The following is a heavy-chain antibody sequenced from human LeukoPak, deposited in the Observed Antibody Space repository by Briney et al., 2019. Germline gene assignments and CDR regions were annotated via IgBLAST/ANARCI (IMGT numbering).Heavy chain of an antibody. Sequence: SVKVSCKASGGTFSSYAISWVRQAPGQGLEWMGRIIPIFGTANYAQKFQGRVTITTDESTSTAYMELSSLRSEETAVYYCARGFSWGSGGDYWGQGTLVTVSS. CDR3: ARGFSWGSGGDY. J-gene: IGHJ4*02. CDR1: GGTFSSYA. D-gene: IGHD7-27*01. V-gene: IGHV1-69*05. CDR2: IIPIFGTA.